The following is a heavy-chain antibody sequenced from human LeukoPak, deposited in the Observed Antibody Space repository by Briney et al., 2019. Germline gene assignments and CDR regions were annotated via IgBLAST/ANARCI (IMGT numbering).Heavy chain of an antibody. CDR1: GHTFSSYY. J-gene: IGHJ4*02. CDR3: ASRTLSARPIRGDY. CDR2: IIPIFGKE. V-gene: IGHV1-69*05. Sequence: SVKVSCKASGHTFSSYYIRWVRQAPGQGLEWMGRIIPIFGKENYAQKFQGRVTITTDESTSTAYMELSSLRSEDTAVYYCASRTLSARPIRGDYWGQGTLVTVSS. D-gene: IGHD2/OR15-2a*01.